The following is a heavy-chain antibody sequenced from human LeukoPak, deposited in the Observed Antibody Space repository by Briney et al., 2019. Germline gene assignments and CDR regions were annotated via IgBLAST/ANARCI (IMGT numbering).Heavy chain of an antibody. CDR1: SGSVNAYY. CDR2: VHHSGTT. V-gene: IGHV4-59*02. CDR3: AREIWGTHDY. Sequence: SETLSLTCTVSSGSVNAYYWSWIRQPPGKGLEWIGYVHHSGTTKYNPSFTSRVTVPIDTSKNQFSLNLYSVTTADTAVYYCAREIWGTHDYWGQGTLVTVSS. D-gene: IGHD3-16*01. J-gene: IGHJ4*02.